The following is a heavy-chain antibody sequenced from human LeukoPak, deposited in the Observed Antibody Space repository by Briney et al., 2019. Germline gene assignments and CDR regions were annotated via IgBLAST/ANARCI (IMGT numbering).Heavy chain of an antibody. CDR2: INHSGST. V-gene: IGHV4-34*01. D-gene: IGHD6-6*01. J-gene: IGHJ6*02. CDR1: GGSFSGYY. Sequence: SETLSLTCAVYGGSFSGYYWSWIRQPPGKGLEWIGEINHSGSTNYNPSLKSRVTISVDTSKNRFSLKLSSATAADTAVYYCAHKGYSSSSDYYYYGMDVWGQGTTVTVSS. CDR3: AHKGYSSSSDYYYYGMDV.